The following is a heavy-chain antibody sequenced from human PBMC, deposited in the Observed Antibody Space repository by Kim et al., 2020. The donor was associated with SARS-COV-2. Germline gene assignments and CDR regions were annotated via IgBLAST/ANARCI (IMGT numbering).Heavy chain of an antibody. CDR3: ASPAPMRGGY. V-gene: IGHV3-23*01. CDR2: ISGSGGST. J-gene: IGHJ4*02. Sequence: GGSLRLSCAASGFTFSSYAMSWVRQAPGKGLELVSAISGSGGSTDYADSVKGRFTISRNNSKKTLYLQMNSRRAEYTAVYYCASPAPMRGGYWGQGTLVTVS. D-gene: IGHD2-2*01. CDR1: GFTFSSYA.